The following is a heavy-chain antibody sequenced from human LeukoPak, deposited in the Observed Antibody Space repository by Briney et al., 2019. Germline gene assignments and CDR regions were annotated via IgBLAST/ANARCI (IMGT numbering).Heavy chain of an antibody. D-gene: IGHD3-22*01. CDR2: PRGFGGST. J-gene: IGHJ3*02. CDR3: ANPVGYYYDSSGTDAFDI. V-gene: IGHV3-23*01. CDR1: GFTFSSHA. Sequence: AGSLGLSCAASGFTFSSHAMSWVRQAPGKRLEWVSAPRGFGGSTYYGDSVTGRFTICRDNCKNTPYLQMDSLIAEETAVNYCANPVGYYYDSSGTDAFDIWGQGTMVTVSS.